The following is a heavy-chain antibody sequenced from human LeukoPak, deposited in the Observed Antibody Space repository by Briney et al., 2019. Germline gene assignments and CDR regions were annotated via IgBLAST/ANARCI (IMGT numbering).Heavy chain of an antibody. CDR1: GYTFTGYS. J-gene: IGHJ5*02. V-gene: IGHV1-2*02. CDR2: INPNSGGT. D-gene: IGHD2-2*02. CDR3: ARDIVVVPSAIGFDP. Sequence: ASVKVSCKASGYTFTGYSMHWVRQAPGQGLEWLGWINPNSGGTNYAQKFQGRVTMTGDTSVSTAYMELSGLRSDDTAVYYCARDIVVVPSAIGFDPWGQGTLVTVSS.